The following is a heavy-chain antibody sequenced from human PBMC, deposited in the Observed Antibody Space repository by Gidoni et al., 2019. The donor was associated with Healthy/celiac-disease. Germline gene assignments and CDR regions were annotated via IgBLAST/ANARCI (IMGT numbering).Heavy chain of an antibody. D-gene: IGHD6-19*01. CDR3: AKDSSGWYTYFDY. CDR2: ISYDGSNK. V-gene: IGHV3-30*18. J-gene: IGHJ4*02. Sequence: GKGLEWVAVISYDGSNKYYADSVKGRFTISRDNSKNTLYLQMNSLRAEDTAVYYCAKDSSGWYTYFDYWGQGTLVTVSS.